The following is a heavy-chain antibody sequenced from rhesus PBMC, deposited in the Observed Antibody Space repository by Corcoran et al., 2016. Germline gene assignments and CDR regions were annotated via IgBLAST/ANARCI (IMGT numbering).Heavy chain of an antibody. CDR1: GFTFSSYG. D-gene: IGHD4-23*01. CDR3: AKDRLYINYPYYFDY. CDR2: NNSGGDST. Sequence: EVQLVETGGGLVQPGGSLKLSCAASGFTFSSYGMSWVRQAPGKGLEWVPANNSGGDSTYYADSVTGRFTISGDNSKNTLSLQMSSLRAEDTSIYYCAKDRLYINYPYYFDYWGQGVLVTVSS. V-gene: IGHV3S5*01. J-gene: IGHJ4*01.